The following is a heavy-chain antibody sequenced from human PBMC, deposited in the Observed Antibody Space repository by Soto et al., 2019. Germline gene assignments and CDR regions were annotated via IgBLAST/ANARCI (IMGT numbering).Heavy chain of an antibody. Sequence: ASVKVSCKASGYTFTGYYMHWVRQAPGQGLEWMGWINPNSGGTNYTQKFQGRVTMTRDTSISTAYMELSRLRSDDTAVYYCARVLTYGSGSYYKGGWFDPWGQGTLVTVSS. J-gene: IGHJ5*02. CDR1: GYTFTGYY. CDR2: INPNSGGT. V-gene: IGHV1-2*02. D-gene: IGHD3-10*01. CDR3: ARVLTYGSGSYYKGGWFDP.